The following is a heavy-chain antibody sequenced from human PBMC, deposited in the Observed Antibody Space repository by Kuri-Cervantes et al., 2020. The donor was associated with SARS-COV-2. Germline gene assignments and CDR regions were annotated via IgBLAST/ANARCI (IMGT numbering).Heavy chain of an antibody. CDR1: GYTFTGYN. CDR3: ARGGKYQLLYSCEYFFDY. Sequence: ASVKVSCKASGYTFTGYNMHWVRQAPGHGLEWMGWINPNSGGTNYAQKFQGRGTMTRDTSTSKAYMELNRLSADDTAVYYYARGGKYQLLYSCEYFFDYWGQGTLVTVSS. J-gene: IGHJ4*02. D-gene: IGHD2-2*02. CDR2: INPNSGGT. V-gene: IGHV1-2*02.